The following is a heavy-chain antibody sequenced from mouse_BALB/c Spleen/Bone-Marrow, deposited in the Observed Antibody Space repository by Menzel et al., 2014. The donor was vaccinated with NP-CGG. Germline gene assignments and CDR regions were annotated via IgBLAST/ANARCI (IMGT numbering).Heavy chain of an antibody. Sequence: EVQGVESGPELVKPGASVKISCKASGYSFTGYFMNWVKQSHGKSLEWIGRINPYNGDTFYNQKFKGEATLTVDKSSSTAHMELLSLTSEDSAVYYCGRSYGYDDWFAYWGQGTLVTVSA. CDR2: INPYNGDT. V-gene: IGHV1-37*01. D-gene: IGHD2-2*01. J-gene: IGHJ3*01. CDR3: GRSYGYDDWFAY. CDR1: GYSFTGYF.